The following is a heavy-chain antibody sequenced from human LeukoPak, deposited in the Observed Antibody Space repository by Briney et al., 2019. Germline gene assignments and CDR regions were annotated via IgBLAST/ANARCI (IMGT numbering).Heavy chain of an antibody. CDR1: GGSISSGGYY. CDR2: IYYSGST. D-gene: IGHD6-13*01. V-gene: IGHV4-31*03. Sequence: SQTLSLTCTVSGGSISSGGYYWSWIRQHPGKGLEWIGYIYYSGSTYYNPSLKSRVTISVDTSKNQFSLKLSSVTAADMAVYYCARAIAAAGSDWFDPWGQGTLVTVSS. CDR3: ARAIAAAGSDWFDP. J-gene: IGHJ5*02.